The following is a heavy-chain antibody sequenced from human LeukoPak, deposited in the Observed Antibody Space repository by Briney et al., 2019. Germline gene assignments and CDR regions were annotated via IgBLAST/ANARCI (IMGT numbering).Heavy chain of an antibody. Sequence: PGGSLRLSCAASGFTFSSYAMSWVRQAPGKGLEWVSAISGSGGSTYYADSVKGRFTISRDNSKNTLYLQMNSLRAEDTAVYYCAKEGQDHVVVTAIQRFDYWGQGTLVTVSS. CDR2: ISGSGGST. D-gene: IGHD2-21*02. V-gene: IGHV3-23*01. J-gene: IGHJ4*02. CDR1: GFTFSSYA. CDR3: AKEGQDHVVVTAIQRFDY.